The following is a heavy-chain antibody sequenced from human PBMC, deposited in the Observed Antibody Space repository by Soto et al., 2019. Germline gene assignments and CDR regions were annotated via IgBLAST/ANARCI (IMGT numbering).Heavy chain of an antibody. CDR3: ARVRQRFLDWLLPFY. CDR2: ISAYNGNT. CDR1: GYTFTTYG. V-gene: IGHV1-18*01. Sequence: QVQLVQSEAEVKKPGASVKVSCEASGYTFTTYGISWVRQAPGQGREWMGWISAYNGNTKYAQKLHDRVTMTTDTPTSTAYMELRSLRSDDTSVYYCARVRQRFLDWLLPFYWGQGTLVTVSS. D-gene: IGHD3-3*01. J-gene: IGHJ4*02.